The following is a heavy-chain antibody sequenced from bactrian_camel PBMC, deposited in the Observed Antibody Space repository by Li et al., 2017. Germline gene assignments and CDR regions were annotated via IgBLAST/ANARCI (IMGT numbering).Heavy chain of an antibody. Sequence: HVQLVESGGGSVQAGGSLRLSCVVSGNTYVSPCMGWFRQSPGKEREEVAAIYTGGGDTYYADSVKGRFTISRDNTQNTLYLQMNSLKPEDTAMYYCAADRRSGRSGACFVRVFRESDFDYWGQGTQVTVS. V-gene: IGHV3S54*01. J-gene: IGHJ6*01. D-gene: IGHD2*01. CDR2: IYTGGGDT. CDR3: AADRRSGRSGACFVRVFRESDFDY. CDR1: GNTYVSPC.